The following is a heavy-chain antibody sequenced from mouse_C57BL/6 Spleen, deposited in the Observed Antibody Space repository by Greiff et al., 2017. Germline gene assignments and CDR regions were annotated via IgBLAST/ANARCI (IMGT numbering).Heavy chain of an antibody. CDR2: IWWDDDK. CDR1: GFSLSTFGMG. J-gene: IGHJ4*01. V-gene: IGHV8-8*01. Sequence: ESGPGILQPSQTLSLTCSFSGFSLSTFGMGVGWIRQPSGKGLEWLAHIWWDDDKYYNPALKSRLTISKDTSKNQVFLKIANVDTADTATYYCARSLITTVPPYAMDYWGQGTSVTVSS. D-gene: IGHD1-1*01. CDR3: ARSLITTVPPYAMDY.